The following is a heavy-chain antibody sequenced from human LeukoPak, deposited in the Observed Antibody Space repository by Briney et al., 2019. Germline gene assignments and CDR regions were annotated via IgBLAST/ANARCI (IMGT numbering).Heavy chain of an antibody. V-gene: IGHV1-2*02. CDR1: GYTFTGYY. Sequence: ASVKVSCKASGYTFTGYYMHWVRQAPRQGLEWMGWINPNSGGTNYAQKFQGRVTMTRDTSISTAYMELSRLRSDDTAVYYCARALNAGYRPYYFDYWGQGTLVTVSS. J-gene: IGHJ4*02. CDR3: ARALNAGYRPYYFDY. CDR2: INPNSGGT. D-gene: IGHD5-18*01.